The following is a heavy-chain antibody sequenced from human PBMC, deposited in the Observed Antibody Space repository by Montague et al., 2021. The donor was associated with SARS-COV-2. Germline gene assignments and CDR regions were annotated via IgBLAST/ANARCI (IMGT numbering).Heavy chain of an antibody. D-gene: IGHD2-21*01. CDR1: GDSINSGPYF. Sequence: TLSLTCSVSGDSINSGPYFWNWIRQPAGKGLEWIGRTYTRGGTHSNPSLESRVTISTDTSKNQLSLELSSVTVADTAVYYCARGSLVIAPTLLSGMDVWGQGTTVTVSS. J-gene: IGHJ6*02. CDR3: ARGSLVIAPTLLSGMDV. CDR2: TYTRGGT. V-gene: IGHV4-61*02.